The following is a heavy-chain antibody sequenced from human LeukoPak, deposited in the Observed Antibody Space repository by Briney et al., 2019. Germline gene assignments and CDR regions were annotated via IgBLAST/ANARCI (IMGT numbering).Heavy chain of an antibody. D-gene: IGHD5-12*01. J-gene: IGHJ4*02. CDR3: AKDLDIVATITGN. CDR2: VSGSGGST. V-gene: IGHV3-23*01. CDR1: GLTFSNHA. Sequence: GGSLRLSCAVSGLTFSNHALSWVRQAPGKGLEWVSGVSGSGGSTYYADSVKGRFTISRDNSKNTLYLQMNSLRAEDTAVYYCAKDLDIVATITGNWGQGTLVTVSS.